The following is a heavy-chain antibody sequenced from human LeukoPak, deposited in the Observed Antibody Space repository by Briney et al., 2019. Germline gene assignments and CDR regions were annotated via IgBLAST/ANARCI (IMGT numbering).Heavy chain of an antibody. D-gene: IGHD6-13*01. V-gene: IGHV3-30*19. J-gene: IGHJ3*02. CDR2: ISYDGSNK. CDR1: GFTFSSYG. CDR3: AREFQYSSSWYATAHNWTPPAFDI. Sequence: PGGSLRLSCAASGFTFSSYGMHWVRQAPGKGLEWVAVISYDGSNKYYADSVKGRFTISRDNSKNTLYLQMNSLRAEDTAVYYCAREFQYSSSWYATAHNWTPPAFDIWGQGTMVTVSS.